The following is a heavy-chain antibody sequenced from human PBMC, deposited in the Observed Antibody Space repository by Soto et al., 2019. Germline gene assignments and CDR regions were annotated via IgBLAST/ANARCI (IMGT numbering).Heavy chain of an antibody. Sequence: PGGSLRLSCAASGFTFSSYALNWVRQAPGKGLEWVSAISGSGGSTYYADSVKGRFTISRDNSKNTLYLQMNSLRAEDTAVYYCTTDLGHGHTLFDNWGQGTPVTVSS. CDR1: GFTFSSYA. J-gene: IGHJ4*02. D-gene: IGHD3-16*01. CDR2: ISGSGGST. CDR3: TTDLGHGHTLFDN. V-gene: IGHV3-23*01.